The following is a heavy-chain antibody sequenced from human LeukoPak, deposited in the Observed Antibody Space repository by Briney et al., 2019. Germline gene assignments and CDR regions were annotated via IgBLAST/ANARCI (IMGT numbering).Heavy chain of an antibody. CDR1: GFTFSSNW. Sequence: GGSLRLSCAASGFTFSSNWMHWVRQAPGKGLVWISRINGDGRIIEHAESVKGRFTISRNNADNTLHLQTNSLRAEDTAVYHCVRGGGAPGSFQHWGQGAPVTVSS. CDR2: INGDGRII. V-gene: IGHV3-74*03. D-gene: IGHD3-16*01. J-gene: IGHJ1*01. CDR3: VRGGGAPGSFQH.